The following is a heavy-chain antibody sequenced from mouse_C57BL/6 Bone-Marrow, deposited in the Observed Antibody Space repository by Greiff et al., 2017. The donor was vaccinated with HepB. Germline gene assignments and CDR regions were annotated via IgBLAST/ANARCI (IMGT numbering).Heavy chain of an antibody. Sequence: EVQVVESGGGLVKPGGSLKLSCAASGFTFSSYAMSWVRQTPEKRLEWVATISDGGSYTYYPDNVKGRFTISRDNAKNNLYLQMSHLKSEDTAMYYCARDGDYDDGWGQGTLVTVSA. CDR2: ISDGGSYT. CDR3: ARDGDYDDG. D-gene: IGHD2-4*01. V-gene: IGHV5-4*01. CDR1: GFTFSSYA. J-gene: IGHJ3*01.